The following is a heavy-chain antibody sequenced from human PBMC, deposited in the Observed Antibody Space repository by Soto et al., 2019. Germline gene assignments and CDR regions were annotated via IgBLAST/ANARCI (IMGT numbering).Heavy chain of an antibody. J-gene: IGHJ4*02. CDR1: GGSISSYY. D-gene: IGHD4-17*01. V-gene: IGHV4-4*07. CDR3: ARWGDYGGNSKYYFDY. CDR2: IYTSGST. Sequence: QVQLQESGPGLVKPSETLSLTCTVSGGSISSYYWSWIRQPAGKGLEWIGRIYTSGSTNYHPSLKERVPSSVGPSQNQFSLKLSSVTAADTAVYYCARWGDYGGNSKYYFDYWGQGTLVTVSS.